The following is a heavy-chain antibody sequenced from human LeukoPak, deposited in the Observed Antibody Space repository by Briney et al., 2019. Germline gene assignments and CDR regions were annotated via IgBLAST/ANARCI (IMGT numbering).Heavy chain of an antibody. J-gene: IGHJ4*02. CDR3: ARVGSSGVDY. CDR2: INHSGST. D-gene: IGHD2-15*01. Sequence: SETLSLTCAVYGGSFSGYYWSWIRQPPGKGLEWIGEINHSGSTNYNPSLKSRVTISVDTSKNQFSLKLSSVTAADTAVYYCARVGSSGVDYWGQGTLVTVSS. CDR1: GGSFSGYY. V-gene: IGHV4-34*01.